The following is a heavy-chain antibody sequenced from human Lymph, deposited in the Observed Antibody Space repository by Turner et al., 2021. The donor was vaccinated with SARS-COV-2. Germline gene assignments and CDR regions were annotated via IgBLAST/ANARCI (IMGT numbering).Heavy chain of an antibody. D-gene: IGHD1-26*01. CDR1: GVTFSSYW. CDR2: IKQDGSEK. CDR3: ARMGSSSWYFDY. V-gene: IGHV3-7*01. J-gene: IGHJ4*02. Sequence: EVQLVASGGGLVQPGGSLRLPCAASGVTFSSYWMSWVRQAPGKGLEGVANIKQDGSEKYYVDSVKGRFTISRDNAKNSLFLQMNSLRAEDTAVYYCARMGSSSWYFDYWGQGTLVTVSS.